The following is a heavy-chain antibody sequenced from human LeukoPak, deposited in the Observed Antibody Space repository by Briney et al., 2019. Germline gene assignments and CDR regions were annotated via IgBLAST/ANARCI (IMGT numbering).Heavy chain of an antibody. Sequence: ASVKVSCKASGYTFTTYHMHWVRQAPGQGLEWVGMIDTSDGNTNYAQKFLDRVTMTRDTSTSTVYMELSGLRSYDTAVYYCATERSGGTWFDPWGRGTLVTVSS. J-gene: IGHJ5*02. CDR1: GYTFTTYH. CDR3: ATERSGGTWFDP. V-gene: IGHV1-46*01. D-gene: IGHD2-15*01. CDR2: IDTSDGNT.